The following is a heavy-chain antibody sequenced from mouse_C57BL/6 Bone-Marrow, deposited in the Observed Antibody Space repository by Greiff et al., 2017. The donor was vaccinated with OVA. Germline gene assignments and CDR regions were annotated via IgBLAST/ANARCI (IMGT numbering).Heavy chain of an antibody. Sequence: LVESVAELVRPGASVKLSCTASGFNIKNTYMHWVKQRPEQGLEWIGRIDPANGNPKYAPKFQGKATITADTSSNTAYLQLSSLTSEDTAIYYCAHSPYYYGSPEVWGTGTTVTVSS. D-gene: IGHD1-1*01. J-gene: IGHJ1*03. CDR1: GFNIKNTY. CDR2: IDPANGNP. CDR3: AHSPYYYGSPEV. V-gene: IGHV14-3*01.